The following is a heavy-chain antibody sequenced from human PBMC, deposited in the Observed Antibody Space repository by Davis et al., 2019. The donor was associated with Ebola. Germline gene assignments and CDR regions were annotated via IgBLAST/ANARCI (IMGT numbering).Heavy chain of an antibody. V-gene: IGHV1-69*02. Sequence: SVKVSCKASGGTFSSYTINWVRQAPGQGLEWMGRIIPILGIANYAQKFQGRVTMTTDTSTSTAYMEVGSLRSDDTAVYYCARAQFPTTSDHWGQGTLVTVSS. CDR1: GGTFSSYT. CDR2: IIPILGIA. J-gene: IGHJ4*02. D-gene: IGHD1-1*01. CDR3: ARAQFPTTSDH.